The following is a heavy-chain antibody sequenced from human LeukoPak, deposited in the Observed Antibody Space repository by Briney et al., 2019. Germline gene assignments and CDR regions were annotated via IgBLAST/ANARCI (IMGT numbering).Heavy chain of an antibody. V-gene: IGHV3-7*01. D-gene: IGHD1-26*01. J-gene: IGHJ4*02. Sequence: GGALRLSCAASGFTLSNYWMSWLRQAPGKGLEWVAHIKQDESEKYYVDSVKGRFTISRDNANNSLYLQMNSLRAEDTAIYYCARDKIVGASKFDCWGQGTLVTVSS. CDR3: ARDKIVGASKFDC. CDR2: IKQDESEK. CDR1: GFTLSNYW.